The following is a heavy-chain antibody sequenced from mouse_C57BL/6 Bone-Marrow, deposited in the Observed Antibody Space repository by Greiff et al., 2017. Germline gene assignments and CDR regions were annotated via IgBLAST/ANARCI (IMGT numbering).Heavy chain of an antibody. CDR1: GYTFTSYW. V-gene: IGHV1-55*01. CDR3: AREEPYWVSGMDY. CDR2: IYPGSGST. D-gene: IGHD4-1*01. J-gene: IGHJ4*01. Sequence: QVQLQQPGAELVKPGASVKMSCKASGYTFTSYWITWVKQRPGQGLEWIGDIYPGSGSTNYNEKFKSKATMTVDTSSSTAYMQLSSLTSEDAAVFYGAREEPYWVSGMDYWGQGTSVTVSS.